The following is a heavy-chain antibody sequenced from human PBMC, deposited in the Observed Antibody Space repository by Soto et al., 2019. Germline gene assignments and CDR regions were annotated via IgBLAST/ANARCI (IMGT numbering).Heavy chain of an antibody. V-gene: IGHV3-30*18. Sequence: HVQLVESGGGVVQPGRSLRLSCAASGFTFSTYGLHWVRQAPGKGLEWVAFISNDESNKYYADYVKGRFTISRDNSKNTLYLQMNSLRAEDTAVYYCTKEADAFDVRGQGTMVTVYS. CDR2: ISNDESNK. CDR3: TKEADAFDV. J-gene: IGHJ3*01. CDR1: GFTFSTYG.